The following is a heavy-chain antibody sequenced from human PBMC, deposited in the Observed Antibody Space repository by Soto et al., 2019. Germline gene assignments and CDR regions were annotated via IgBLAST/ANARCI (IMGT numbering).Heavy chain of an antibody. CDR1: GGSVSSGHYY. Sequence: QVQLQESGPGLVRPSETLSLTCTVSGGSVSSGHYYWSWSRQPPGKGLEWVGYISYTGSTNYNPLPKSRLTNSVDTAKNQVSPKMNSVTAADTAVYYCARSGAGSGWLGGQGTLVTVSS. D-gene: IGHD6-19*01. V-gene: IGHV4-61*01. CDR2: ISYTGST. J-gene: IGHJ4*02. CDR3: ARSGAGSGWL.